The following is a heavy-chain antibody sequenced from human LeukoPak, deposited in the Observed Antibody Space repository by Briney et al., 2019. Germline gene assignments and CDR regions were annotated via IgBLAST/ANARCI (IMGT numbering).Heavy chain of an antibody. V-gene: IGHV1-2*02. CDR1: GYTFTGYY. CDR2: INPNSGGT. Sequence: ASVKVSCKASGYTFTGYYMYWVRQAPGQGLEWMGWINPNSGGTNYAQKFQGRVTMTRDTSISTAYMELSRLRSDDTAVYYCARDLRGGYSYGEFDYWGQGTLVTVSS. CDR3: ARDLRGGYSYGEFDY. D-gene: IGHD5-18*01. J-gene: IGHJ4*02.